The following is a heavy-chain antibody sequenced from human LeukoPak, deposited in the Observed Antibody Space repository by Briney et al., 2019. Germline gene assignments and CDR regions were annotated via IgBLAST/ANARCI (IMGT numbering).Heavy chain of an antibody. CDR3: ARDCWNYESDAFDI. J-gene: IGHJ3*02. V-gene: IGHV4-4*07. D-gene: IGHD1-7*01. CDR2: IYTSGST. Sequence: SETLSLTCTVSGGSISSYYWSWIRQPAGKGLEWIGRIYTSGSTNYNPSLKSRVTMSVDTSKNQFSLKLSSVTAADTAVYYCARDCWNYESDAFDIWGQGTMVTVSS. CDR1: GGSISSYY.